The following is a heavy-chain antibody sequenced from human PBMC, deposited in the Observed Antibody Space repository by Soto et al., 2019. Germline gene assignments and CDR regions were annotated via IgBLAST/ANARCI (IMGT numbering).Heavy chain of an antibody. D-gene: IGHD1-26*01. J-gene: IGHJ2*01. CDR2: IYSGGNT. CDR1: GFTVSSSY. V-gene: IGHV3-66*04. Sequence: EVQLVESGGGLVQPGGSLRLSCAASGFTVSSSYMGWVRQAPGKGLEWVSSIYSGGNTYYADSVRGRFTISTDNSKDTLYLEMKSLRCDDTAIYFWVGHVGFYWYFDLWGRGTLVTVSS. CDR3: VGHVGFYWYFDL.